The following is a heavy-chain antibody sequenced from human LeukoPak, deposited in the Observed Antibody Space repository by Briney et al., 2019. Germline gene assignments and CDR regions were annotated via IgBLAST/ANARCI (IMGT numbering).Heavy chain of an antibody. J-gene: IGHJ4*02. CDR3: AKASGSSDCSSTSCYFDY. Sequence: PGESLRLSCAASGFTFSSYAMSWVRQAPGKGLEWVSAISGSGGSTYYADSVKGRFTISRDNSKNTLYLQMNSLRAEDTAVYYCAKASGSSDCSSTSCYFDYWGQGTLVTVSS. CDR1: GFTFSSYA. V-gene: IGHV3-23*01. CDR2: ISGSGGST. D-gene: IGHD2-2*01.